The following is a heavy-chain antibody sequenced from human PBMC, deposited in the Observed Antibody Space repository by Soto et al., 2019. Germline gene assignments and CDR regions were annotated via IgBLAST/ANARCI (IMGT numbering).Heavy chain of an antibody. CDR1: GFTFSSYG. J-gene: IGHJ4*02. CDR3: ARDKGSEYYYGSGSYYSLDY. CDR2: IWYDGSNK. D-gene: IGHD3-10*01. V-gene: IGHV3-33*01. Sequence: QVQLVESGGGVVQPGRSLRLSCAASGFTFSSYGMHWVRQAPGKGLEWVAVIWYDGSNKYYADSVKGRFTISRDNSKNTLYLQMTSLRAEDTAVYYCARDKGSEYYYGSGSYYSLDYWGQGTLVTVSS.